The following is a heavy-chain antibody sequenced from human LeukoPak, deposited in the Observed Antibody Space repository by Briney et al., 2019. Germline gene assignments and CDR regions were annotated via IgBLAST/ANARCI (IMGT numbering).Heavy chain of an antibody. J-gene: IGHJ5*01. CDR3: AKEGAYPIITYDS. D-gene: IGHD3-10*01. CDR1: GFTFRSYW. V-gene: IGHV3-7*01. CDR2: IKQDGSEK. Sequence: GGSLRLSCAASGFTFRSYWMTWVRQAPGKGLEWVANIKQDGSEKYYVDSVKGRFTISRDNAKSSLYLEMNSLRAEDTAVYYCAKEGAYPIITYDSWGQGALVTVSS.